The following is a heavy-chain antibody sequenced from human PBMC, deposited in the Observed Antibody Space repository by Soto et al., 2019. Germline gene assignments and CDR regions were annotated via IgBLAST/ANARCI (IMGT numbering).Heavy chain of an antibody. D-gene: IGHD4-17*01. J-gene: IGHJ4*02. V-gene: IGHV3-30*18. Sequence: VQLVESGGGVVQPGRSLRISCAASGFTFSSYGMHWVRQAPVKGLEWVAVISYDGNNKYYADSVKGRFTIYRDNFKNTLYLQMDSLRAEDTAMYYCAKDHLETTVTTPSYWGQGTLVTVSS. CDR1: GFTFSSYG. CDR2: ISYDGNNK. CDR3: AKDHLETTVTTPSY.